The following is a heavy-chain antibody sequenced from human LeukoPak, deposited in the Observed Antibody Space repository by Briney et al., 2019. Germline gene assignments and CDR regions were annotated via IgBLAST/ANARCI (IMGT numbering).Heavy chain of an antibody. D-gene: IGHD3-22*01. Sequence: SETLSLTCTVSGGSISSYYWSWIRQPPGKGLEWIGYIYYSGSTNYNPSLKSRVTISVDTSKNQFSLKLSSVTAADTAVYYCARHAHGYYDSSGYYGYAFDIWGQGTMVTVSS. J-gene: IGHJ3*02. CDR1: GGSISSYY. CDR3: ARHAHGYYDSSGYYGYAFDI. V-gene: IGHV4-59*08. CDR2: IYYSGST.